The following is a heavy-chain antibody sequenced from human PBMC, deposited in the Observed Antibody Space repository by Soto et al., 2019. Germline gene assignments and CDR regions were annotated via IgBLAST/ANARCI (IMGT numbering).Heavy chain of an antibody. CDR1: GYTFTHYG. D-gene: IGHD4-17*01. Sequence: QVQLVQSGAAVKKPGASVKVSCKTSGYTFTHYGISWVRQAPGQGLEWMGWFSNHNGDTNYAESLQGRVTMTTDASTGTAYMELRSLRSDDTALYYCARVAYGANVLDLWGQGTLVIVSS. CDR3: ARVAYGANVLDL. J-gene: IGHJ4*02. V-gene: IGHV1-18*04. CDR2: FSNHNGDT.